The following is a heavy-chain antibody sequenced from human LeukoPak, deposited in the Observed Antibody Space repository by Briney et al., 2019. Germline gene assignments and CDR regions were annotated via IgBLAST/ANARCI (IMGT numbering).Heavy chain of an antibody. CDR3: ATLGFDSSGYAVFDY. D-gene: IGHD3-22*01. J-gene: IGHJ4*02. CDR1: GGSISSYY. Sequence: SETLSLTCTVSGGSISSYYWNWIRQPPGKGLEWIGYINYSGSTNYNPYLKSRATISVDTSKNQFSLKLTSVTAADTAVYHCATLGFDSSGYAVFDYWGQGTLVTVSS. V-gene: IGHV4-59*08. CDR2: INYSGST.